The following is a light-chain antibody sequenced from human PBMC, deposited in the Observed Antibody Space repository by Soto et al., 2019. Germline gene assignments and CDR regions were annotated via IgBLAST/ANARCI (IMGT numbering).Light chain of an antibody. CDR2: DAS. CDR1: QSVSSSY. J-gene: IGKJ4*01. Sequence: IVFTQSPCTLSLSSCESSTLSCRAIQSVSSSYLAWSQQKPGQAPRLLIYDASNRATGIPARFSGSGSGTDFTLTISSLEPEDFAVYDCQQRSNWPPLTFGGGTKVDIK. V-gene: IGKV3D-20*02. CDR3: QQRSNWPPLT.